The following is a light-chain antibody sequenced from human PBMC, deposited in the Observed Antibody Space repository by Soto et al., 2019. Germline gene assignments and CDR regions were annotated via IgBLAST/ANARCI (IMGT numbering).Light chain of an antibody. CDR3: QQYGSSPS. CDR2: DAS. V-gene: IGKV3-11*01. Sequence: EIVLTQSPATLSLSPGERATLSCRASQSVSSYLAWYQQKPGQAPRLLIYDASNRATGIPARFSGSGSGTDFTLTISSLEPEDFAVYYCQQYGSSPSFGGGTKVDNK. J-gene: IGKJ4*01. CDR1: QSVSSY.